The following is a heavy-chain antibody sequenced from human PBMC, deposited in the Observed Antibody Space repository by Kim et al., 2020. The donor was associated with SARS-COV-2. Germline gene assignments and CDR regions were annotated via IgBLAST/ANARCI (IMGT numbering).Heavy chain of an antibody. J-gene: IGHJ4*02. Sequence: SETLSLTCAVYGGSFSGYYWSWIRQPPGKGLEWIGEINHSGSTNYNPSLKSRVTISVDTSKNQFSLKLSSVTAADTAVYYCAREFKYYGDYVVDYWGQGTLVTVSS. CDR1: GGSFSGYY. V-gene: IGHV4-34*01. D-gene: IGHD4-17*01. CDR3: AREFKYYGDYVVDY. CDR2: INHSGST.